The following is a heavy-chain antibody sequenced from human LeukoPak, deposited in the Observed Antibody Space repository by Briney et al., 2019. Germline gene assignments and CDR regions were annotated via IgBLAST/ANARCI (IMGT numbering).Heavy chain of an antibody. CDR1: GFTFSTYW. Sequence: GGSLRLSCAASGFTFSTYWMSWVRQAPGKGLEWVANINEDGSDKYYVDSVKGRFTVSRDNAENSLYLQMNSLRADDTAVYYCARGQKLASWGQGTLVTVSS. J-gene: IGHJ5*02. D-gene: IGHD6-13*01. CDR3: ARGQKLAS. CDR2: INEDGSDK. V-gene: IGHV3-7*04.